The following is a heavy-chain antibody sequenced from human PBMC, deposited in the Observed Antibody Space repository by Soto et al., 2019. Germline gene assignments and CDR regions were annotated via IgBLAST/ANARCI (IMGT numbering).Heavy chain of an antibody. J-gene: IGHJ4*02. CDR3: ASGPSGDKVDY. CDR1: GGSFSGYC. Sequence: SETLSLTCAVYGGSFSGYCWSWIRQPPDKGLEWIGHIYNGGSTYNNPSLKSRVTILVDTSKNQFSLKLSSVSAADTAVYYCASGPSGDKVDYWGQGTLVTVSS. CDR2: IYNGGST. D-gene: IGHD7-27*01. V-gene: IGHV4-34*01.